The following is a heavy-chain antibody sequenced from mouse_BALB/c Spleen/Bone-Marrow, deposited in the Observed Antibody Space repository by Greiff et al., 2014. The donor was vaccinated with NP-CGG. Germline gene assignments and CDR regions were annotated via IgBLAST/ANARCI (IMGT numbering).Heavy chain of an antibody. J-gene: IGHJ4*01. V-gene: IGHV2-9*02. CDR3: ARITTATGAMDY. CDR1: GFSLTSYG. D-gene: IGHD1-2*01. CDR2: IWADGST. Sequence: VQLQESGPGLVAPSQSLSITCTVSGFSLTSYGVHWVRQPPEKGLEWLGAIWADGSTNYNSALMSRLSIRKDNSKSQVFLKMNSLQTDDTAMYYCARITTATGAMDYWGQGTSVTVSS.